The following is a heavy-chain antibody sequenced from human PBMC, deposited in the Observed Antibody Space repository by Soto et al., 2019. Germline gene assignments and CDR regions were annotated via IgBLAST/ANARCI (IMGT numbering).Heavy chain of an antibody. J-gene: IGHJ5*02. V-gene: IGHV4-59*01. Sequence: SETLSLTCTVSGGSLSDYYWTWIRQPPGKGLEWIGYIHYSGSTNYNPSLKSRVTISVDTSKNQFSLKLRSVTAAGTAMYHCARGGIAARKGRWFDPWGQGAPVTVSS. CDR2: IHYSGST. CDR1: GGSLSDYY. D-gene: IGHD6-6*01. CDR3: ARGGIAARKGRWFDP.